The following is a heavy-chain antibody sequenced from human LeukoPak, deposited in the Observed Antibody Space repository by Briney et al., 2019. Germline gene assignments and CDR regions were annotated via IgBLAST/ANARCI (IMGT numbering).Heavy chain of an antibody. CDR1: GFSFISYG. D-gene: IGHD4-17*01. CDR2: ISDDGRRK. J-gene: IGHJ4*02. V-gene: IGHV3-30*18. CDR3: AKRPSDYGDYVSYFDY. Sequence: GGSLRLSCAASGFSFISYGMHWVRQAPGKGLEWVGVISDDGRRKDYADSVNGRFTISRDNSEDTLYLQMNSLRAEDTAVYYCAKRPSDYGDYVSYFDYWGQGTLVTVSS.